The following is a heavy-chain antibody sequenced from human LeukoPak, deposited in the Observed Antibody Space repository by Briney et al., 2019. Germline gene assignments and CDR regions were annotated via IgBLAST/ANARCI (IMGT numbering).Heavy chain of an antibody. V-gene: IGHV4-4*07. CDR3: ARAPGGWYRAFDY. CDR2: VYSSGSS. J-gene: IGHJ4*02. CDR1: GGSISNYY. Sequence: PSETLSLTCTVSGGSISNYYWSWIRQSAGKGLEWIGRVYSSGSSNYNPSLKSRVTMSVDTSKNHFSLRLSSVTAADTAVYYCARAPGGWYRAFDYWGQGTLVTVSS. D-gene: IGHD6-19*01.